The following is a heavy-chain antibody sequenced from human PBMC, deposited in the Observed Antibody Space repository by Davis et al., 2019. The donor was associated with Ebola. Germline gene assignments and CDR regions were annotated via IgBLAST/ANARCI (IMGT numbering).Heavy chain of an antibody. J-gene: IGHJ6*02. D-gene: IGHD6-19*01. V-gene: IGHV1-2*04. CDR3: ARDTAFLGSGWYGSTDYYGMDV. CDR1: GYTFTGYY. Sequence: ASVKVSCKASGYTFTGYYMHWVRQAPGQGLEWMGWINPNSGGTNYAQKFQGWVTMTRDTSISTAYMELRSLRSDDTAVYYCARDTAFLGSGWYGSTDYYGMDVWGQGTTVTVSS. CDR2: INPNSGGT.